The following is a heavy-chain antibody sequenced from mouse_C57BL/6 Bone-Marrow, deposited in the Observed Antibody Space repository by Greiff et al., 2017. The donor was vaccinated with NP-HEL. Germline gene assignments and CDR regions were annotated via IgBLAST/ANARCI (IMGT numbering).Heavy chain of an antibody. V-gene: IGHV1-81*01. CDR2: IYPRSGNT. CDR3: ARKGDGYYVPYYAMDY. J-gene: IGHJ4*01. CDR1: GYTFTSYG. D-gene: IGHD2-3*01. Sequence: VQLQESGAELARPGASVKLSCKASGYTFTSYGISWVKQRTGQGLEWIGEIYPRSGNTYYNEKFKGKATLTADKSSSTAYMELRSLTSEDSAVYFCARKGDGYYVPYYAMDYWGQGASVTVSS.